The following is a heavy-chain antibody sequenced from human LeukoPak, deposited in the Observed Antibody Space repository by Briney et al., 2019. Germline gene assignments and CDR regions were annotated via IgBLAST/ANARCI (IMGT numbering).Heavy chain of an antibody. CDR1: GGSISSYY. Sequence: SETLSLTCTVSGGSISSYYWSWIRQPPGKGLEWIGYIYYSGSTNYNPSLKSRVTISVDTSKNQFSLKLSSVTAADTAVYYCAGAHRAAAGNYYFDYWGQGTLVTVSS. CDR2: IYYSGST. D-gene: IGHD6-13*01. V-gene: IGHV4-59*01. CDR3: AGAHRAAAGNYYFDY. J-gene: IGHJ4*02.